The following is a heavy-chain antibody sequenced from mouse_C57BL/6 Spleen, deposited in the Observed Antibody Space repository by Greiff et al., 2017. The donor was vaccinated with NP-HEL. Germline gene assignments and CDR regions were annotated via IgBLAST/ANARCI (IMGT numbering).Heavy chain of an antibody. CDR2: INPGSGGT. J-gene: IGHJ2*01. CDR1: GYAFTNYL. Sequence: VQLQQSGAELVRPGTSVKVSCKASGYAFTNYLIDWVKQRPGQGLEWIGVINPGSGGTNYNEKFKGKATLTADKSSSTAYMQLSSLTSEDSAVYFCAREEDFDYWGQGTTLTVSS. V-gene: IGHV1-54*01. CDR3: AREEDFDY.